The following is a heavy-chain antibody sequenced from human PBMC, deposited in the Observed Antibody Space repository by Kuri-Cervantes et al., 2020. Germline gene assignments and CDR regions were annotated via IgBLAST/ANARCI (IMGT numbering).Heavy chain of an antibody. CDR3: ARGPPHGEAVAGTGPFDP. CDR2: INSDGSST. Sequence: GESLKISCAASGFTFSSYWMHWVRQAPGKGLVWVSRINSDGSSTSYADSVKGRFTISRDNAKNSLYLQMNSLRAEDTALYHCARGPPHGEAVAGTGPFDPWGQGTLVTVSS. J-gene: IGHJ5*02. CDR1: GFTFSSYW. V-gene: IGHV3-74*01. D-gene: IGHD6-19*01.